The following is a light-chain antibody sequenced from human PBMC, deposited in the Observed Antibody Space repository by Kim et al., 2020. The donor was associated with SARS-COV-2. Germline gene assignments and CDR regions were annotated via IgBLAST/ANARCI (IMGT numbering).Light chain of an antibody. CDR1: QGIRSW. J-gene: IGKJ4*01. V-gene: IGKV1D-12*01. CDR3: QQATIFPLT. Sequence: APVGDRVTITCRASQGIRSWLAWYQQKPGKAPKLLIYAASTLQSGVPSRFRGSESGTDFTLTITNLQPEDSATYYCQQATIFPLTFGGGTKVDIK. CDR2: AAS.